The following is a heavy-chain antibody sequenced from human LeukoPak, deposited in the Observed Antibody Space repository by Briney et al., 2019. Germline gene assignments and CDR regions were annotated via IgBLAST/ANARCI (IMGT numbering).Heavy chain of an antibody. CDR1: GGSISSYY. J-gene: IGHJ6*02. V-gene: IGHV4-59*01. CDR3: ARDRVGYYDSSGDLGLNGMAV. D-gene: IGHD3-22*01. Sequence: PSETLSLTCTVSGGSISSYYWSWIRQPPGKGLEWIGYIYYSGSTNYNPSLKSRVTISVDRSKNQFALKLSSVTAADTAVYYCARDRVGYYDSSGDLGLNGMAVWGQGTTVTVSS. CDR2: IYYSGST.